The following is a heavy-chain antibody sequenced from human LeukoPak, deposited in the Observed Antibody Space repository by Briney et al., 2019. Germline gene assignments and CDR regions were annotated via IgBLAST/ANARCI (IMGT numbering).Heavy chain of an antibody. CDR1: GFTFSNAW. CDR3: TTTWGGSGSYGNFDY. Sequence: GGSLRLSCAASGFTFSNAWMSWVRQAPGKGLEWVGRIKSKTDGGTTDYAAPVKGRFTISRDDSKNTLYLQMNSLKTEDTAVYYCTTTWGGSGSYGNFDYWGQGTLVTVSS. CDR2: IKSKTDGGTT. J-gene: IGHJ4*02. V-gene: IGHV3-15*01. D-gene: IGHD3-10*01.